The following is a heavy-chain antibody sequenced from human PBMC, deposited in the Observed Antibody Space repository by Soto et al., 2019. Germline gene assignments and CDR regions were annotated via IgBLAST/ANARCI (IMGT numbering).Heavy chain of an antibody. D-gene: IGHD6-19*01. V-gene: IGHV3-74*01. J-gene: IGHJ4*02. CDR3: TRNIEVADPL. CDR1: VFTFSDYW. Sequence: WGSLRLSCSASVFTFSDYWMYWFRQAPGKGLVWVSRINTDGSSTFYADSVRGRFTISRDNAENTLYLQMNSLRAEDTAVYYCTRNIEVADPLWGQGTLVTVSS. CDR2: INTDGSST.